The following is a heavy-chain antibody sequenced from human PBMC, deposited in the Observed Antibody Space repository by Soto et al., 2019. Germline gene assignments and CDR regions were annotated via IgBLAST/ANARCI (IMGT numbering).Heavy chain of an antibody. J-gene: IGHJ4*02. D-gene: IGHD3-22*01. CDR2: IVVGSGNT. CDR1: GFTFPSSA. CDR3: AAVPYYYDTSGTYFDY. Sequence: QMQLVQSGPEVKKPGTSVKVSCKASGFTFPSSAVQWVRQARGQRLEWIGRIVVGSGNTNYAQKFQERLTISRDMSTNTAYMELSSLRSEDTAVYYCAAVPYYYDTSGTYFDYWGQGTLVTVSS. V-gene: IGHV1-58*01.